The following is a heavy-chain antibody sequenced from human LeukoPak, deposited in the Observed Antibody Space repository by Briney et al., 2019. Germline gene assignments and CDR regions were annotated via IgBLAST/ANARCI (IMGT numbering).Heavy chain of an antibody. D-gene: IGHD2-2*01. CDR2: INPSGGST. CDR3: ARDGPTAAPFDY. J-gene: IGHJ4*02. CDR1: EYRFTSYD. V-gene: IGHV1-46*01. Sequence: APVKVSCKASEYRFTSYDMHWVRQAPGQGLEWMGIINPSGGSTSYAQRFQGRVAMTRDTSTTTVYMEVNSLTSEDTAVYFCARDGPTAAPFDYWGKGTLVTVSS.